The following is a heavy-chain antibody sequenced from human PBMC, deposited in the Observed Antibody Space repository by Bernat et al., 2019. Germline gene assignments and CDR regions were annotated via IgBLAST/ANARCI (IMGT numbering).Heavy chain of an antibody. CDR3: AGADHYGMDV. CDR1: GFTFSSYA. V-gene: IGHV3-30-3*01. CDR2: ISYDGSNK. Sequence: QVQLVESGGGVVQPGRSLRLSCAASGFTFSSYAMHWVRQAPGKGLEWVAVISYDGSNKYYADSMKGRFTISRDNSKNTLYLQMNSLGAEDAAVYYCAGADHYGMDVWGQGTTVTVSS. J-gene: IGHJ6*02.